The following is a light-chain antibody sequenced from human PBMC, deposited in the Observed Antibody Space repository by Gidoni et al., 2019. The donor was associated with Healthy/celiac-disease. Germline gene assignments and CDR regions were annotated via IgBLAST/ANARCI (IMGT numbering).Light chain of an antibody. Sequence: DMQMTWRPSSLSASVGDRVAITCRASLSSSSYLNWYQQKPGKAPKLLIYAASSLQSGVPSRFSGSGSVTDFTLTISRLQPDDFATYYCQQSYSTPLTFGQGTKLEIK. J-gene: IGKJ2*01. CDR1: LSSSSY. CDR3: QQSYSTPLT. V-gene: IGKV1-39*01. CDR2: AAS.